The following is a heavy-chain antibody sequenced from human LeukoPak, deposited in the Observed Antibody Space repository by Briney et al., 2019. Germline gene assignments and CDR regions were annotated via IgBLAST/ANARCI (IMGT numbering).Heavy chain of an antibody. J-gene: IGHJ6*03. CDR1: GGSISSYY. Sequence: PSETLSLTCTVSGGSISSYYWSWIRQPAGKGLEWIGRIYTSGSTNYNPSLKSRVTMSVDTSKNQFSLKLSSVTAADTAVYYCAKWSSSCYKEDYYYYMDVWGKGTTVTVSS. CDR2: IYTSGST. CDR3: AKWSSSCYKEDYYYYMDV. D-gene: IGHD6-13*01. V-gene: IGHV4-4*07.